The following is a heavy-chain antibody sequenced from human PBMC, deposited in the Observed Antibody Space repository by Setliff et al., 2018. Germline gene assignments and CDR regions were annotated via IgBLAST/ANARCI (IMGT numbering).Heavy chain of an antibody. Sequence: PGGSLRLSCAASGFTFSSYSMNWVRQAPGKGLEWVSSISSSSSYIYYADSVKGRFTISRDNAKNSLYLQMNSLRAEDTAVYYCVKDRLPYYYDSSGYPAVGAFDIWGQGTMVTVSS. J-gene: IGHJ3*02. CDR2: ISSSSSYI. D-gene: IGHD3-22*01. CDR1: GFTFSSYS. V-gene: IGHV3-21*01. CDR3: VKDRLPYYYDSSGYPAVGAFDI.